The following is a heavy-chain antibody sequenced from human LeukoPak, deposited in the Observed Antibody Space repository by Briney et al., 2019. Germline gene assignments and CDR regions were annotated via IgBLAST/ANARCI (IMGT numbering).Heavy chain of an antibody. V-gene: IGHV3-23*01. D-gene: IGHD3-3*01. Sequence: AGGSLRLXCAASVFTLSSYAMSWVRLAPGKGLEWVSAISGSGGSTYYADSVKGRFTISRDNSKNTLYLQMNSLRAEDTAVYYCAKNTPSWSGYWTPFFDYWGQGTLVTVSS. CDR3: AKNTPSWSGYWTPFFDY. J-gene: IGHJ4*02. CDR1: VFTLSSYA. CDR2: ISGSGGST.